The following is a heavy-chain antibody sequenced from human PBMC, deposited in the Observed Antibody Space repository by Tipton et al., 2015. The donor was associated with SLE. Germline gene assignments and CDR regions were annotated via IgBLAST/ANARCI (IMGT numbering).Heavy chain of an antibody. D-gene: IGHD5-12*01. CDR1: GGSISSGDYY. V-gene: IGHV4-30-4*01. J-gene: IGHJ3*02. Sequence: LTCPVSGGSISSGDYYWSWIRQPPGKGLEWIGYIYYSGSTYYNPSLKSRVTISVDTSKNQFSLKLSSVTAADTAVYYCARAYSGYPGNDAFDIWAKGQWSPSLQ. CDR3: ARAYSGYPGNDAFDI. CDR2: IYYSGST.